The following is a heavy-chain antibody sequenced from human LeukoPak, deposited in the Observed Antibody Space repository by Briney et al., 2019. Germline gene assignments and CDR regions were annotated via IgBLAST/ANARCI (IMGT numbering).Heavy chain of an antibody. D-gene: IGHD3-9*01. CDR3: AKVVFDMNDAFDI. CDR1: GFIFRNYG. J-gene: IGHJ3*02. V-gene: IGHV3-33*06. Sequence: GGSLRLSCAASGFIFRNYGMHWVRQAPGKGLEWVAIIWYDGSNQYYADSVKGRFTISRDNSKNTLYLQMSSLRAEDTAVYYCAKVVFDMNDAFDIWGQGTMVTVSS. CDR2: IWYDGSNQ.